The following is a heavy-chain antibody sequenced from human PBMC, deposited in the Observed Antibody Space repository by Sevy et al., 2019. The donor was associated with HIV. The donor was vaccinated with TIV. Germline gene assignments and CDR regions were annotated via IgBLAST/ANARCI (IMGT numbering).Heavy chain of an antibody. CDR3: ARDSPGPHDAFDI. Sequence: GGSLRLSCAASGFTFSSYWMHWVRQAPGKGLEWVANIKIDGSEKHYVDSVEGRFTISRDNAKNSLYLQMNSLRAEDTAVYYCARDSPGPHDAFDIWGQGTMVTVS. V-gene: IGHV3-7*01. J-gene: IGHJ3*02. CDR1: GFTFSSYW. CDR2: IKIDGSEK.